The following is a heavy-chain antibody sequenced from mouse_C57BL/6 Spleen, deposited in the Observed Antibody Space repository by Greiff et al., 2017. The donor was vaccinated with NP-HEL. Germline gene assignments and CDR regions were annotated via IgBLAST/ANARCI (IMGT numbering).Heavy chain of an antibody. D-gene: IGHD1-1*01. J-gene: IGHJ2*01. Sequence: QVQLQQSGAELVKPGASVKISCKASGYAFSSYWMNWVKQRPGKGLEWIGQIYPGDGDTNYNGKFKGKATLTAGKSSTTAYMQLSSLTSGGSAVYFCATIVARPFDYWGEGTTLTVSS. CDR2: IYPGDGDT. CDR3: ATIVARPFDY. V-gene: IGHV1-80*01. CDR1: GYAFSSYW.